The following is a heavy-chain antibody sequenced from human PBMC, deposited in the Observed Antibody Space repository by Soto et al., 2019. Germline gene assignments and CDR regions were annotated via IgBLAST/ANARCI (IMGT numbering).Heavy chain of an antibody. Sequence: KPSETLSLTCAVYGGSFSGYYWSWIRQPPGKGLEWIGEINHSGSTNYNPSLKSRVTMSVDTSKNQFSLRLSSVTAADTAIYYCATRITVFGLLIPPFDPWGQGTQVTVSS. V-gene: IGHV4-34*01. CDR2: INHSGST. D-gene: IGHD3-3*01. CDR1: GGSFSGYY. J-gene: IGHJ5*02. CDR3: ATRITVFGLLIPPFDP.